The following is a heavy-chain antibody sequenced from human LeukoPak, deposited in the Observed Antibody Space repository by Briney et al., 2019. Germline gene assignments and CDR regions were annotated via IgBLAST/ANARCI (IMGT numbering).Heavy chain of an antibody. D-gene: IGHD3-10*01. V-gene: IGHV1-8*01. J-gene: IGHJ6*03. CDR2: MNPNSGNT. CDR1: GYTFTSYD. CDR3: ARGRVPRITMVRGVSRPYYMDV. Sequence: ASVKVSCKASGYTFTSYDIDWVRQATGQGLEWMGWMNPNSGNTGYAQKFQGRVTMTRNTSISTAYMELSSLRSEDTAVYYCARGRVPRITMVRGVSRPYYMDVWGKGTTVTISS.